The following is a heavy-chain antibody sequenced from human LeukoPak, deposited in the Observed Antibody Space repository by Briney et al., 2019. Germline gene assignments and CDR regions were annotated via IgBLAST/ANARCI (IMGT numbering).Heavy chain of an antibody. D-gene: IGHD3-10*01. CDR2: ISYDGSNK. Sequence: GRSLRLSCAASGFTFSSYGMHWVRQAPGKELEWVAVISYDGSNKYYADSVKGRFTISRDNSKNTLYPQMNSLRAEGTAVYYCAKVPAPYYYGSGSYFDYWGQGTLVTVSS. CDR3: AKVPAPYYYGSGSYFDY. CDR1: GFTFSSYG. J-gene: IGHJ4*02. V-gene: IGHV3-30*18.